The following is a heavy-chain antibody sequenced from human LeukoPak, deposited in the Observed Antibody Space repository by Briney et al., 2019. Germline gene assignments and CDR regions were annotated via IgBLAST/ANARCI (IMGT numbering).Heavy chain of an antibody. CDR1: RFIFDNYV. CDR3: AQVAPPLDDYIRGSFPYYFDY. J-gene: IGHJ4*02. V-gene: IGHV3-23*01. Sequence: GGSLRLSCGASRFIFDNYVMTWVRPAPGKGLEWVSGISGDGYSTYYADSVKGRLTISRDNSKDTLYLHMSSLRVEDTAVFYCAQVAPPLDDYIRGSFPYYFDYWGQGTPVTVSS. D-gene: IGHD3-16*01. CDR2: ISGDGYST.